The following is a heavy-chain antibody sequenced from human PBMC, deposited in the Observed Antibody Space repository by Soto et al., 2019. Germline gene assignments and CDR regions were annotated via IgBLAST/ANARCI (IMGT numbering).Heavy chain of an antibody. Sequence: QVQLQESGPGLVKPSQTLSLTCTVSGGSISSGDYYWSWIRQPPGKGLEWIGYIYYSGSTYYNPSLKSRVTISVDTSKNQFALKLSSVTAADTAVYYCARGEITMPRGNWFDPWGQGTLVTVSS. CDR3: ARGEITMPRGNWFDP. J-gene: IGHJ5*02. V-gene: IGHV4-30-4*01. CDR2: IYYSGST. D-gene: IGHD3-10*01. CDR1: GGSISSGDYY.